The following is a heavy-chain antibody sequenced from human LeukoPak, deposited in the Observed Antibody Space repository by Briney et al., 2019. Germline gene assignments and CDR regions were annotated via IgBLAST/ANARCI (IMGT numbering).Heavy chain of an antibody. Sequence: GGSLRLSCAASGFTFSGSSMHWVRQAPGKGLEWVVVIWYDGSNKNYVDSVKGRFTISRDNSKNTLYLQMNSLRAEDTAVYYCAKVAGYYDYWGQGTLVTVSS. V-gene: IGHV3-33*06. D-gene: IGHD6-19*01. CDR2: IWYDGSNK. CDR3: AKVAGYYDY. J-gene: IGHJ4*02. CDR1: GFTFSGSS.